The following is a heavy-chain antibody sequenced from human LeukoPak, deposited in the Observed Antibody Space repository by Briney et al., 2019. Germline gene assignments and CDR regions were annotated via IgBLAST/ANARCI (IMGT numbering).Heavy chain of an antibody. CDR2: IKHSGST. D-gene: IGHD3-22*01. J-gene: IGHJ4*02. V-gene: IGHV4-34*01. CDR1: GGSFSGYY. Sequence: KPSETLSLTCAVYGGSFSGYYWSWIRQPPGKGLEWIGEIKHSGSTNYNPSLKSRVTISVDTSKNQFSLKLSSVTAADTAVYYCARDPNYYDSSGYSPFDYWGQGTLVTVSS. CDR3: ARDPNYYDSSGYSPFDY.